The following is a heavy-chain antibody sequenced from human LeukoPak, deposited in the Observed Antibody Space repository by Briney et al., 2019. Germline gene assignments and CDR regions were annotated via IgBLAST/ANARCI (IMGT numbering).Heavy chain of an antibody. V-gene: IGHV4-4*07. J-gene: IGHJ4*02. CDR1: GGSISSYY. Sequence: KPPETLSLTCTVSGGSISSYYWSWIRQPAGKGLESIGHISTSGSTNYNPSLKSRVTMSVDTSKNQFSLKLSSVTAADTAVYYCARVRYSDSSVLTRKRSYYFDYWGQGTLVTVSS. CDR3: ARVRYSDSSVLTRKRSYYFDY. CDR2: ISTSGST. D-gene: IGHD3-22*01.